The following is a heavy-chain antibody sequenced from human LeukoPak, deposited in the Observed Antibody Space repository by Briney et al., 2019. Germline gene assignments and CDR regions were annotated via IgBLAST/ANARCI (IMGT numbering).Heavy chain of an antibody. CDR2: IYGAETA. J-gene: IGHJ5*01. CDR1: GFSVSSNY. Sequence: GGSLRLSCAVSGFSVSSNYMHWVRQAPGKGLQWVAVIYGAETANYADSVRGRFTISRDNAENTLYLQMNNLRVEDTALNYCGTMSNYDSGGYYDSWGLGTLVTVSS. CDR3: GTMSNYDSGGYYDS. D-gene: IGHD3-22*01. V-gene: IGHV3-53*01.